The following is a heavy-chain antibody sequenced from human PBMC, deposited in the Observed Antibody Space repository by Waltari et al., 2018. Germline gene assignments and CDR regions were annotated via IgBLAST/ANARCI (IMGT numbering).Heavy chain of an antibody. CDR2: IYHSGST. CDR3: ARNVVGVGATTSAFDI. J-gene: IGHJ3*02. V-gene: IGHV4-4*02. CDR1: GGSLSSSNW. Sequence: QVQLQESGPGLVKPSGTLSLTCAVSGGSLSSSNWWRWVRQPPGKGLEWIGEIYHSGSTNYNPSLKSRVTISVDKSKNQFSLKLSSVTAADTAVYYCARNVVGVGATTSAFDIWGQGTMVTVSS. D-gene: IGHD1-26*01.